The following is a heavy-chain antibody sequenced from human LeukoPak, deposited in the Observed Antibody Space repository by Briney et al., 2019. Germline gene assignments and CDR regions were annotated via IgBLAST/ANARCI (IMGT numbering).Heavy chain of an antibody. J-gene: IGHJ4*01. CDR2: MDPKSGET. CDR3: ALEVYYSDNSAFDY. CDR1: GYTFTGYS. Sequence: ASVKVSCKASGYTFTGYSMHWVRQAPGQGLEWMGWMDPKSGETNHAQRFQGRVIMTRDTSITTAYMELSRLRSDDTAVYYCALEVYYSDNSAFDYWGQGTLVTVSS. D-gene: IGHD4-11*01. V-gene: IGHV1-2*02.